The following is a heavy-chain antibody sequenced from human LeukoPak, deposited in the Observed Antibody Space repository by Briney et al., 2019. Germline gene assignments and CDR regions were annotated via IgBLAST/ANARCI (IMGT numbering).Heavy chain of an antibody. J-gene: IGHJ6*02. D-gene: IGHD4-23*01. CDR1: GGTFSSYA. CDR3: ARDPLTTMVTPSRLYYYYGMDV. Sequence: RASVKVSCKASGGTFSSYAISWVRQAPGQGLEWMGRIIPILGIANYAQKFQGRVTITADKSTSTAYMELSSLRSEDTAVYYCARDPLTTMVTPSRLYYYYGMDVWGQGTTVTVSS. V-gene: IGHV1-69*04. CDR2: IIPILGIA.